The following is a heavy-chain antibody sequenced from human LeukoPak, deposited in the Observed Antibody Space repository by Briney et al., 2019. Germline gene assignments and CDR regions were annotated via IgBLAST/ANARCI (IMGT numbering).Heavy chain of an antibody. V-gene: IGHV3-23*01. Sequence: GGSLRLPCAASGLTSSSYSMSWVRQAPGKGLEWVSSISGSGGRIDYADSVKGRFTISRDNSKNTLSLQMNSLTAEDTAVYYCAKNPRLEGWIYFDSWGQGILVTVSS. D-gene: IGHD1-1*01. J-gene: IGHJ4*02. CDR2: ISGSGGRI. CDR3: AKNPRLEGWIYFDS. CDR1: GLTSSSYS.